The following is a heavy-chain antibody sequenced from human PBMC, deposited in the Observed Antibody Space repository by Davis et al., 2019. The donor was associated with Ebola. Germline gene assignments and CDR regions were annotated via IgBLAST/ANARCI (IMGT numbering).Heavy chain of an antibody. CDR3: ATQGSQYDFWSGDVVYYFDN. Sequence: GESLKISCTASGFTFGDYAMSWFRQAPGKGLEWVGFIRSKAYGGTTEYAASVKGRFTISRDDSKSIAYLQMNSLRAEDTAVYYCATQGSQYDFWSGDVVYYFDNWGQGTLVTVSS. D-gene: IGHD3-3*01. CDR1: GFTFGDYA. J-gene: IGHJ4*02. CDR2: IRSKAYGGTT. V-gene: IGHV3-49*03.